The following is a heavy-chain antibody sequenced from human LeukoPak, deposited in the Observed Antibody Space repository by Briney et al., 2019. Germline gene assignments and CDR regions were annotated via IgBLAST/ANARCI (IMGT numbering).Heavy chain of an antibody. D-gene: IGHD6-6*01. CDR1: GFTVSSNY. V-gene: IGHV3-66*01. CDR2: IYSGGST. J-gene: IGHJ4*02. Sequence: GGSLRLSCAASGFTVSSNYMSWVRQAPGKGLEWVSVIYSGGSTYYADSVKGRLTISRDNSKNTLYLHMNSLRAEDTAVYYCARSGRWYSSSSGVDYWGQGTLVTVSS. CDR3: ARSGRWYSSSSGVDY.